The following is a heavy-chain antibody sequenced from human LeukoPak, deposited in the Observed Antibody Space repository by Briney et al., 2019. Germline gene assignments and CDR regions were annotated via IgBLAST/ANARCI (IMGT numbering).Heavy chain of an antibody. V-gene: IGHV4-34*01. CDR3: ARGAARRDGYK. Sequence: SETLSLTCAVYGGSFTGYYWSWIRQPPGKGLEWIGEINHSGSTNYNPSLKSRVTISVDTSKNQFSLKLSSVTAADTAVYYCARGAARRDGYKWGQGTLVTVSS. J-gene: IGHJ4*02. CDR2: INHSGST. CDR1: GGSFTGYY. D-gene: IGHD5-24*01.